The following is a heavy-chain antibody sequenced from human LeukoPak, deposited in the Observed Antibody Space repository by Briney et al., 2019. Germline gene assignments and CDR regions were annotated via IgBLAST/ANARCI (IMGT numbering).Heavy chain of an antibody. CDR3: ATGGRSGVAFES. CDR2: IYSGGIT. CDR1: GFIASSNY. J-gene: IGHJ4*02. D-gene: IGHD2-15*01. Sequence: PGGSLTLSCTASGFIASSNYMSWVRHAPGQGLEWVSLIYSGGITYYADSVMGRSTISRDKSNNTLYLQMNGLRAEDTAVYYCATGGRSGVAFESWGQGTLVTVSS. V-gene: IGHV3-53*01.